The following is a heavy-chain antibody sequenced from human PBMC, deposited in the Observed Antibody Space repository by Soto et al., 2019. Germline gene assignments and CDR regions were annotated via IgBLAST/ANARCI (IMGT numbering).Heavy chain of an antibody. J-gene: IGHJ4*02. CDR2: ISSSSSYI. CDR3: ARDQRVAYSSSWQLYYFDY. D-gene: IGHD6-13*01. Sequence: GGSLRLSCAASGFTFSSYSMNWVRQAPGKGLEWVSSISSSSSYIYYADSVKGRFTISRDNAKNSLYLQMNSLRAEDTAVYYCARDQRVAYSSSWQLYYFDYWGQGTLVTVSS. CDR1: GFTFSSYS. V-gene: IGHV3-21*01.